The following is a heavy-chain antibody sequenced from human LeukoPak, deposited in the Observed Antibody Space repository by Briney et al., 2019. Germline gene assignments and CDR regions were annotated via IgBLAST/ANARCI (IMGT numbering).Heavy chain of an antibody. D-gene: IGHD6-13*01. Sequence: GSVNVSCKASRYTYTGYYMHWVRQAPGQGLEWMGWINPNSGGTNYAQKFQGRVTMTRDTSISTAYMELSRLRSDDTAVYYCARGTAYSTSWYGVDYWGQGALVTVSS. CDR3: ARGTAYSTSWYGVDY. CDR2: INPNSGGT. CDR1: RYTYTGYY. J-gene: IGHJ4*02. V-gene: IGHV1-2*02.